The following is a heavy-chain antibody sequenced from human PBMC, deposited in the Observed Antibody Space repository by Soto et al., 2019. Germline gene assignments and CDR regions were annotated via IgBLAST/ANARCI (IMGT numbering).Heavy chain of an antibody. CDR1: GFTFSNYA. J-gene: IGHJ6*02. CDR2: ISGSGDST. CDR3: AKIDGEEQLVTYYYYYAMDV. D-gene: IGHD6-13*01. Sequence: EVQLLESGGGLVQPGGTLRLSCSASGFTFSNYAMRWVRQAPGKGLEWVSGISGSGDSTYYADSVKGRVTISRDNDKSKLYLQLNGLRAEDTAVYYCAKIDGEEQLVTYYYYYAMDVWGQGTTVTVSS. V-gene: IGHV3-23*01.